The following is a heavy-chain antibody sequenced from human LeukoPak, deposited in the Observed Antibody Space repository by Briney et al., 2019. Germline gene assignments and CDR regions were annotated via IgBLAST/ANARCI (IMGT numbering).Heavy chain of an antibody. D-gene: IGHD1-14*01. CDR1: GGSISSYY. J-gene: IGHJ4*02. Sequence: PSETLSLTCTVSGGSISSYYWSWIRQPAGKGLEWIGRIYTSGSTNYNPSLKSRVTMSVDTSKNQFSLKLSSVTAADTAVYYCARGRTTSRGYYFDYWGQGTLVTVSS. CDR3: ARGRTTSRGYYFDY. V-gene: IGHV4-4*07. CDR2: IYTSGST.